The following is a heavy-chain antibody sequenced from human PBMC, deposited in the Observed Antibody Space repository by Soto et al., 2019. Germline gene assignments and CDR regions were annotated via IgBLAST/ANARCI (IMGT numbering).Heavy chain of an antibody. CDR1: GFTFSSYD. CDR3: ARCIAAAGTPLDY. V-gene: IGHV3-13*04. Sequence: EVQLVESGGGLVQPGGSLRLSCAASGFTFSSYDMHWVRQATGKGLEWVSAIGTAGDTYYPGSVKGRFTISRENAKNSLYLQMNSLRAGDTAVYYCARCIAAAGTPLDYWGQGTLVTVSS. CDR2: IGTAGDT. D-gene: IGHD6-13*01. J-gene: IGHJ4*02.